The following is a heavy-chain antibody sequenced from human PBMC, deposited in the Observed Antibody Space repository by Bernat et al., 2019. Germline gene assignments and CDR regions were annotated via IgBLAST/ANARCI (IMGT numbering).Heavy chain of an antibody. V-gene: IGHV3-23*01. CDR1: GFTFISYA. Sequence: EVQLLESGGGLVQPGGSLCLSCAASGFTFISYALSWVCQAPGKGLEWVSAISGSGCSRYYADSVKGRFTISRDNSKNTLYLQMNSLRAEDTAVYYWAKSHSGYEKGGLDYWGQGTLVTVSS. CDR2: ISGSGCSR. D-gene: IGHD5-12*01. CDR3: AKSHSGYEKGGLDY. J-gene: IGHJ4*02.